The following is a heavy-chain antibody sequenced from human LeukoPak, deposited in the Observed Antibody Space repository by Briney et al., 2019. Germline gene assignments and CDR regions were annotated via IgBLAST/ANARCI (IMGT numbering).Heavy chain of an antibody. J-gene: IGHJ4*02. CDR2: ISYDGSNK. CDR3: AKTLTAMVTGGDFDY. Sequence: PGGSLRLSCAASGFTFSSYGMHWVRQAPGKGLEWVAVISYDGSNKYYADSVKGRFTISRDNSKNTLYLQMNSLRAEDTAVYYCAKTLTAMVTGGDFDYWGQETLVTVPS. V-gene: IGHV3-30*18. D-gene: IGHD5-18*01. CDR1: GFTFSSYG.